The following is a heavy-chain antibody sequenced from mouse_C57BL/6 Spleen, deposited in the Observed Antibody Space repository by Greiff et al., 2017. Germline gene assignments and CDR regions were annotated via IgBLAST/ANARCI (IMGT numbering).Heavy chain of an antibody. CDR3: AREDYDYDEGFAY. CDR2: ISDGGSYT. CDR1: GFTFSSYA. V-gene: IGHV5-4*01. J-gene: IGHJ3*01. Sequence: EVQLVESGGGLVKPGGSLKLSCAASGFTFSSYAMSWVRQTPEKRLEWVATISDGGSYTYYPDNVKGRFTISRDNAKNNLYLQMSHLKSEDTAMYYCAREDYDYDEGFAYWGQGTLVTVSA. D-gene: IGHD2-4*01.